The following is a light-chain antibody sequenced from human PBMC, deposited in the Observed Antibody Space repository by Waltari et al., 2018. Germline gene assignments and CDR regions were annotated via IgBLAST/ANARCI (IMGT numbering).Light chain of an antibody. CDR2: SAS. J-gene: IGKJ1*01. CDR3: QQSYNTPRT. Sequence: DIQMTQSPSSLSASVGDRFTITCRASQNILTYLNWYQQKPGKAPKLLIHSASTLQGGVPSRFSGRGSGTDFTLTINILQPEDFATYYCQQSYNTPRTFGQGTKVEIK. V-gene: IGKV1-39*01. CDR1: QNILTY.